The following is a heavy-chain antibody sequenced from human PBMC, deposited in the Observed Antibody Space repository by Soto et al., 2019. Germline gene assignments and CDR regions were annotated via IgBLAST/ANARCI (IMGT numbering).Heavy chain of an antibody. D-gene: IGHD3-9*01. V-gene: IGHV3-23*01. CDR3: AQDQGPDILTGLEFFQH. Sequence: GGSLRLSCAASGFTFSTYAMSWVRQAPGKGLEWVAAISASGGTTNYGSSVKGRFTISRDNSKNTLVLQMNSLRGEDTALYYCAQDQGPDILTGLEFFQHWGQGTLVTVSS. J-gene: IGHJ1*01. CDR1: GFTFSTYA. CDR2: ISASGGTT.